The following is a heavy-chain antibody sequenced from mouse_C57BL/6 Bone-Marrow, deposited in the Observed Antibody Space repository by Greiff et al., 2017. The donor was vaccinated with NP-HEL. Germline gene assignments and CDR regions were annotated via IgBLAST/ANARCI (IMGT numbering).Heavy chain of an antibody. J-gene: IGHJ3*01. D-gene: IGHD2-1*01. Sequence: VQLQQSGAELVRPGASVKLSCTASGFNIKDDYMHWVKQRPEQGLEWIGWIDPENGDTEYASKFQGKATITADTSSNTAYLQLSSLTSEDTAVYYCSYYGNYEFAYWGQGTLVTVSA. V-gene: IGHV14-4*01. CDR3: SYYGNYEFAY. CDR1: GFNIKDDY. CDR2: IDPENGDT.